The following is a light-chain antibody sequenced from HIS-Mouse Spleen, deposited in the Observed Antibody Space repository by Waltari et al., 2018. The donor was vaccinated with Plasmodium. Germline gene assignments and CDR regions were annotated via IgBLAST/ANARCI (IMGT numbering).Light chain of an antibody. V-gene: IGLV3-10*01. J-gene: IGLJ3*02. CDR2: EDI. CDR1: ALPKKY. Sequence: SYELTQPPSVSVSPGQTARITCSGDALPKKYAYWYQPKSGQAPVLVIYEDIKRPSGIPERFSGSSSGTMATLTISGAQVEDEADYYCYSTDSSGNHRVFGGGTKLTVL. CDR3: YSTDSSGNHRV.